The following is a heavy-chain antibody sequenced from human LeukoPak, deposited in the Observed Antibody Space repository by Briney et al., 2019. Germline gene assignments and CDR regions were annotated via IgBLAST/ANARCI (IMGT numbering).Heavy chain of an antibody. CDR2: IYYSGST. J-gene: IGHJ4*02. V-gene: IGHV4-39*01. D-gene: IGHD1-26*01. CDR1: GGSISSSSYH. Sequence: PSETLSLTCTVSGGSISSSSYHWGRIRQPPGKGLEWIGSIYYSGSTYYNPSLKSRVTISVDTSKNQFSLNLGSVTTADTAVYYCARYSGSYLFDYWGQGTLVTVSS. CDR3: ARYSGSYLFDY.